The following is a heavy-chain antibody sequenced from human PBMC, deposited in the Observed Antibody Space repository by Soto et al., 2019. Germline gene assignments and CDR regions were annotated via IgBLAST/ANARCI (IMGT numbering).Heavy chain of an antibody. CDR3: ARVLGGATPFFVY. D-gene: IGHD1-26*01. J-gene: IGHJ4*02. Sequence: ASVKVSCKASGYTFTSYLIHWVRQAPGQGLEWMGIINPSGGNANYAQKFQGRVTMTRDTSTSTVYMELSSLRSEDTAVYYCARVLGGATPFFVYWGQGTLVTVSS. CDR1: GYTFTSYL. CDR2: INPSGGNA. V-gene: IGHV1-46*01.